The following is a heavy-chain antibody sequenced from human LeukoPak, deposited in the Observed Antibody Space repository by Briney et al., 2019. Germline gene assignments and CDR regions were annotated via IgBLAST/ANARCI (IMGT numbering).Heavy chain of an antibody. Sequence: KPSETLSLTCAVYGGSLSGSYWSWIRQPPGKGLEWIGEINHSGSANYNPSLKSRVTLSIDKSKNQFSLKLSSVTAADTAVYYCARGRGYCSSTSCHGRRNWFDPWGQGTLVTVSS. D-gene: IGHD2-2*01. V-gene: IGHV4-34*01. CDR2: INHSGSA. CDR1: GGSLSGSY. J-gene: IGHJ5*02. CDR3: ARGRGYCSSTSCHGRRNWFDP.